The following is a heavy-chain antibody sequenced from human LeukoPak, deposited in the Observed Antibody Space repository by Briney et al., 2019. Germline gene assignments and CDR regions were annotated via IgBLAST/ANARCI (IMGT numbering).Heavy chain of an antibody. Sequence: SDALYLTCTVSGGSISSYYWSWIREPPGKGLEWIGYIYYSGSTNYNPSLKSRVTISVDTSKNQFSLKLSSVTAADTAVYYCARRIPREADAFDIWGQGTMVTVSS. CDR2: IYYSGST. J-gene: IGHJ3*02. CDR1: GGSISSYY. D-gene: IGHD1-26*01. V-gene: IGHV4-59*08. CDR3: ARRIPREADAFDI.